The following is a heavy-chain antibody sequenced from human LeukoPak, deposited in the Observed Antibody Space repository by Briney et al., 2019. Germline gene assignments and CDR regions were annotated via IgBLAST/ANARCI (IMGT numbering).Heavy chain of an antibody. CDR3: SIATAGYYFDY. J-gene: IGHJ4*02. CDR2: IYASGST. D-gene: IGHD6-13*01. CDR1: GGSIGSNY. Sequence: SETLSLTCTVSGGSIGSNYWTWIRQPAGKGLEWIGRIYASGSTNYNPSLKSRVTMSVDTSMNQFSLKLSSVTAAATAVYYCSIATAGYYFDYWGQGTLVTVSS. V-gene: IGHV4-4*07.